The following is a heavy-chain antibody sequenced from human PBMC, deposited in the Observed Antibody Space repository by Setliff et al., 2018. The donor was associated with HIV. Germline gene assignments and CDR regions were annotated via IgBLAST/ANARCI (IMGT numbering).Heavy chain of an antibody. CDR2: IHTTGST. J-gene: IGHJ5*02. Sequence: KSSETLSLTCSVSGDSISSGSYYWSWIRLSAGKGLEWIGQIHTTGSTNYNPSLKSRVTISMDTSKNQFSLNLNSVTATDTAVYYCAKRTFGSGRLDPWGQGTLVTVSS. D-gene: IGHD3-16*01. V-gene: IGHV4-61*09. CDR1: GDSISSGSYY. CDR3: AKRTFGSGRLDP.